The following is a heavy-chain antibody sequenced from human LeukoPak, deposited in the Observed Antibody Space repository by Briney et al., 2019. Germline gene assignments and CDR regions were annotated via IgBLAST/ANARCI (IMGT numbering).Heavy chain of an antibody. Sequence: GGSLRLSCAASGFTVSSNYMSWVRQAPGKGLEWVSVIYSGGSTYYADSVKGRFTISRDNSKNTLYLQMNSLRAEDTAVYYCARSGWWPRDWYFDLWGRGTLVTVSS. CDR1: GFTVSSNY. V-gene: IGHV3-53*01. CDR2: IYSGGST. CDR3: ARSGWWPRDWYFDL. J-gene: IGHJ2*01. D-gene: IGHD2-15*01.